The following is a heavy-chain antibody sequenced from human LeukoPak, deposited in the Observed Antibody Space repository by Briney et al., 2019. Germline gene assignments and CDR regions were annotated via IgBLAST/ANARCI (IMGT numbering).Heavy chain of an antibody. D-gene: IGHD7-27*01. CDR3: ASRKLGNDY. CDR2: IYHTGST. CDR1: GGSVSDYY. J-gene: IGHJ4*02. V-gene: IGHV4-59*02. Sequence: SETLSLTCTISGGSVSDYYWSWIRQSPGKGLEWIGYIYHTGSTSYSPSLKSRVTISADTSQNQFSLKLSSVTAADTAAYYCASRKLGNDYRGQGTLVTVSS.